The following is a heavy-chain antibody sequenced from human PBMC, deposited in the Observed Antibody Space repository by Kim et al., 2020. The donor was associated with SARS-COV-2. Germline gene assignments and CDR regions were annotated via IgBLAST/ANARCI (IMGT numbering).Heavy chain of an antibody. J-gene: IGHJ4*02. CDR1: GFTFSSYA. CDR2: ISGSGGST. D-gene: IGHD3-9*01. CDR3: AKVDGRYFDWLPLDY. Sequence: GGSLRLSCAASGFTFSSYAMSWVRQAPGKGLEWVSAISGSGGSTYYADSVKGRFTISRDNSKNTLYLQMNSLRAEDTAVYYCAKVDGRYFDWLPLDYWGQGTLVTVSS. V-gene: IGHV3-23*01.